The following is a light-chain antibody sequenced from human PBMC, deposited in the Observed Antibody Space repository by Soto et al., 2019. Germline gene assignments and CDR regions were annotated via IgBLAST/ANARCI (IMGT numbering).Light chain of an antibody. CDR1: ALPKQY. CDR2: QDS. Sequence: SYELTQPPSVSVSPGQTARITCSGDALPKQYAYWYQQKPGQSPVLVIYQDSKRPSGIPERFSGSNSGNTATLTISGTQAMDEADYYCQAWDSSTASFGGGTKLTVL. J-gene: IGLJ2*01. CDR3: QAWDSSTAS. V-gene: IGLV3-1*01.